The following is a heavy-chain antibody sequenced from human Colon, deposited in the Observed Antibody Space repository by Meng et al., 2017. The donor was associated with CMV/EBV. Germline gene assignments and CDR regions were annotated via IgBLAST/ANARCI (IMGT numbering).Heavy chain of an antibody. CDR1: GFIFSIYE. CDR3: AKMIFDIVTTKILGYFDY. D-gene: IGHD5-12*01. Sequence: GGSLRLSCAASGFIFSIYEMNWVRQAPGKGLEWISHSSSSGNTIHYADSVKGRFTISRDNSKNTLYLQMKSLRADDTAVYYCAKMIFDIVTTKILGYFDYWGQGTLVTVSS. V-gene: IGHV3-48*03. J-gene: IGHJ4*02. CDR2: SSSSGNTI.